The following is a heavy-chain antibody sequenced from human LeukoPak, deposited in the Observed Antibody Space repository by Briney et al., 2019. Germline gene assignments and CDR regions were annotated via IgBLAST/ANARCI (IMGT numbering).Heavy chain of an antibody. CDR2: ISYDGSNK. CDR3: ARDDSGLGAFDI. Sequence: SGGSLRLSCAASGFTFSSYAMHWVRQAPGKGLEWVAVISYDGSNKYYADSVKGRFTISRDNSKNTLYLQMNSLRAEDTAVYYCARDDSGLGAFDIWGQGTMVTVSS. CDR1: GFTFSSYA. D-gene: IGHD3-22*01. V-gene: IGHV3-30-3*01. J-gene: IGHJ3*02.